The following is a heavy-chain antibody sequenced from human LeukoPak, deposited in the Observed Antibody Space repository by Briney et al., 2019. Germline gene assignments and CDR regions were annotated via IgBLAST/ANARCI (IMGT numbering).Heavy chain of an antibody. V-gene: IGHV1-18*04. CDR1: GYTFISYG. CDR3: AREGYSGYGGYYYYGMDV. J-gene: IGHJ6*04. Sequence: GSVKVSFTASGYTFISYGISWVRQAPGQGLEWMGWISAYNGNTNYAQKVQGRVTMTTDTSTSTAYMEMRSLRSDDTAVYYCAREGYSGYGGYYYYGMDVWGKGTTVTVSS. CDR2: ISAYNGNT. D-gene: IGHD5-12*01.